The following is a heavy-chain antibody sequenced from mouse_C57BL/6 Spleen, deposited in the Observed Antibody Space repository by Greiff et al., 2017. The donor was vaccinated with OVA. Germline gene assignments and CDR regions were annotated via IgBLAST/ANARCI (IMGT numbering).Heavy chain of an antibody. CDR2: IDPEDGDT. V-gene: IGHV14-1*01. Sequence: VQLQHSGAELVRPGASVKLSCTASGFNIKDYYMHWVKQRPEQGLEWIGRIDPEDGDTEYAPKFQGKATMTADTSSNTAYLQLSSLTSEDTAVYYCTTGGNYGYMAMDYWGQGTSVTVSS. CDR3: TTGGNYGYMAMDY. CDR1: GFNIKDYY. D-gene: IGHD1-2*01. J-gene: IGHJ4*01.